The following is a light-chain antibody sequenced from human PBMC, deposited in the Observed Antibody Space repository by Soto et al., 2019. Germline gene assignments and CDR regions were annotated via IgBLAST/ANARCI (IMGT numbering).Light chain of an antibody. V-gene: IGLV2-14*01. J-gene: IGLJ1*01. CDR2: EVT. Sequence: QSVLTQPASVSGSPGQSITISCTGTSGDIGSYNRVSWYQQHPGKAPKLIIYEVTDRPSGVSNRFSGSKSGNTASLTISGLQAEDEAEYYCCSYTGATTAYVFGTGTKVTVL. CDR1: SGDIGSYNR. CDR3: CSYTGATTAYV.